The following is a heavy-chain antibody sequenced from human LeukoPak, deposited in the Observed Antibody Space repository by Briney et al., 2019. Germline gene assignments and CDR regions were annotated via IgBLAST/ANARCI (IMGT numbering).Heavy chain of an antibody. Sequence: ASVTVSCKASGCTFTSYYMHWVRQAPGQGLEWMGIINPSGGSTNYAQKLQGRVTMTRESSTRTVYMELSSLRSGDTAVYFYARWSGIAAAYDPWGQGTLVTVSS. V-gene: IGHV1-46*04. CDR3: ARWSGIAAAYDP. CDR1: GCTFTSYY. CDR2: INPSGGST. J-gene: IGHJ5*02. D-gene: IGHD6-13*01.